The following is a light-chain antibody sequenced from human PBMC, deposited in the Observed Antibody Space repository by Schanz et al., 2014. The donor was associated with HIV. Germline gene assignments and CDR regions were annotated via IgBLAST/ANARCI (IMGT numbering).Light chain of an antibody. V-gene: IGLV2-14*03. J-gene: IGLJ3*02. CDR3: TSSTTDNTL. CDR1: STDIGAYNF. CDR2: HVS. Sequence: QSALTQPASVSASPGQSITISCTGTSTDIGAYNFPSWYQQQPGKAPKLMIYHVSDRPAGVSDRFSGSKSGNMASLTISGVQPEDEGHYYCTSSTTDNTLFGDGTKLTVL.